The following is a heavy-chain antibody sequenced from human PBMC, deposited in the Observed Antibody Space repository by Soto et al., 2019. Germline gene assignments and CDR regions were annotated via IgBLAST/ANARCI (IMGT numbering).Heavy chain of an antibody. D-gene: IGHD3-10*01. J-gene: IGHJ4*02. CDR2: IKSKTDGGKT. Sequence: GGSLRLSCAASGFTFSNAWMSWVRQAPGKGLEWVGRIKSKTDGGKTDYAAPVKGRFTISRDDSKNTLYLQMNSLKTEDTAVYYCTTVVGDGYYFDYWGQGTLVTVSS. CDR1: GFTFSNAW. CDR3: TTVVGDGYYFDY. V-gene: IGHV3-15*01.